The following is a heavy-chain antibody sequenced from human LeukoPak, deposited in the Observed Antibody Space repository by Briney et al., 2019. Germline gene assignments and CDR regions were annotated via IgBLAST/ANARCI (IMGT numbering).Heavy chain of an antibody. Sequence: SGTLSLTCTVSGDSISTTSYYWGWIRQPPGKGLEWIGNIYYSGTTYYNPSLKSRVTMSVDTSKNHFSLTLNSVTAADTAVYHCARVTGRSIAAPGSPWFDPWGQGTLVTVSS. D-gene: IGHD6-13*01. CDR2: IYYSGTT. V-gene: IGHV4-39*02. CDR1: GDSISTTSYY. CDR3: ARVTGRSIAAPGSPWFDP. J-gene: IGHJ5*02.